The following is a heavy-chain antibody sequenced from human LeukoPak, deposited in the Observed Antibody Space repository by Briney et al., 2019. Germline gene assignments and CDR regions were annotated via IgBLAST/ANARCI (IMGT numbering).Heavy chain of an antibody. Sequence: GGSLRLSCAASAFTFSTYGMHSVRQAPGKGLEWVAAIWYDGSNTYYADSVKGRFTISRDNSKNTLYLQMNSLRAEDTAVYYCARDQQGVFDYWGQGTLVTVSS. CDR2: IWYDGSNT. J-gene: IGHJ4*02. V-gene: IGHV3-33*01. CDR3: ARDQQGVFDY. D-gene: IGHD6-13*01. CDR1: AFTFSTYG.